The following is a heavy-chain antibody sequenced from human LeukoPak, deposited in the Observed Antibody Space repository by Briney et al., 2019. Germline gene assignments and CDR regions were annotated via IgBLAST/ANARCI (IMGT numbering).Heavy chain of an antibody. CDR3: ASTPGIAVAVYDY. CDR1: GYTFTGYF. D-gene: IGHD6-19*01. V-gene: IGHV1-2*02. Sequence: ASVKVSCKASGYTFTGYFMHWVRQAPGQGLEWMGWINPNSGGTNYAQKFQGRVTMTRDTSISTAYMELSRLRSDETAVYYCASTPGIAVAVYDYWGQGTLVTVSS. CDR2: INPNSGGT. J-gene: IGHJ4*02.